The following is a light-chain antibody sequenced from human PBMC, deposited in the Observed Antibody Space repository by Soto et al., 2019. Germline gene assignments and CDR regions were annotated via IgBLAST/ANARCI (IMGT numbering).Light chain of an antibody. CDR3: QQYNNWPTWT. CDR2: GAS. V-gene: IGKV3-15*01. Sequence: EIVMTQSPATLSVSPGERATLSCRASQSVSSNLAWYLQKPGQAPRLLIYGASTMAAGTPARFSGSGSGTEFTLTISSLQSEDFAVYYCQQYNNWPTWTFGQGTKVEIK. J-gene: IGKJ1*01. CDR1: QSVSSN.